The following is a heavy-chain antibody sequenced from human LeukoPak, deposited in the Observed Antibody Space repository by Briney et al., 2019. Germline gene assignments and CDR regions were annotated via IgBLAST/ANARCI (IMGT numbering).Heavy chain of an antibody. D-gene: IGHD2-15*01. CDR2: INPAGSET. CDR3: ARFGYVAAVDV. V-gene: IGHV3-7*01. J-gene: IGHJ4*02. Sequence: GGSLRLSCAVSGFSFRAYWMTWVRQAPGTGLEWVANINPAGSETYYVDPVKGRFSISRDNAKNLVYLQMNSLGAEDTAVYHCARFGYVAAVDVWGQGTPVTVSS. CDR1: GFSFRAYW.